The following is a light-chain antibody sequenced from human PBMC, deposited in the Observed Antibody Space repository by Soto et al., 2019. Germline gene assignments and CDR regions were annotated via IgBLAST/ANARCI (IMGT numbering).Light chain of an antibody. Sequence: DIQMTQSPFSVSASVGDRVTITCRASQGLSSWLAWYQQKAGKAPKLLITAASTLHSGVPSRFSGSGSGTEFTLTITSLQPDDFGTYYCQQANSFPLTFGGGTKVEIK. CDR3: QQANSFPLT. CDR2: AAS. J-gene: IGKJ4*01. CDR1: QGLSSW. V-gene: IGKV1-12*01.